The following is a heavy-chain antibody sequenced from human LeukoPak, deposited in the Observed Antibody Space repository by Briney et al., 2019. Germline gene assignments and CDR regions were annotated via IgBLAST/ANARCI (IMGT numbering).Heavy chain of an antibody. Sequence: PGRSLRLSCAASGFTFDDYAMHWVRQAPGKGLEWVSGISWNSGSIGYADSVKGRFTISRDNAKNSLYLQMNSLRAEDTAVYYCAREGELLGEGYFDYWGQGTLVTVSS. CDR3: AREGELLGEGYFDY. V-gene: IGHV3-9*01. CDR1: GFTFDDYA. CDR2: ISWNSGSI. D-gene: IGHD1-26*01. J-gene: IGHJ4*02.